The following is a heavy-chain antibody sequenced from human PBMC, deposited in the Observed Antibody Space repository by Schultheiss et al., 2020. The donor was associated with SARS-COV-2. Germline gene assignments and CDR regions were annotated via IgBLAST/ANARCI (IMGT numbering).Heavy chain of an antibody. J-gene: IGHJ5*02. CDR1: GGSISSGDYY. CDR2: IHHSGTT. V-gene: IGHV4-61*08. Sequence: SETLSLTCTVSGGSISSGDYYWSWIRQPPGKGLEWIGDIHHSGTTNYNPSLRGRVTMSVDSSKNQFSLKLSSVTAADTAVYYCARDTELRGASTCFDPWGQGTLVTVSS. D-gene: IGHD1-26*01. CDR3: ARDTELRGASTCFDP.